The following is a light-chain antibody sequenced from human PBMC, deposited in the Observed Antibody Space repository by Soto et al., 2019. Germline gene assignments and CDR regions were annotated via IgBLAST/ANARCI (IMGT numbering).Light chain of an antibody. CDR3: SSYTSSSTS. Sequence: QSALTQPASVSVSPGQSITISCTGTSSDVGGYNYVSWYQQHPGKAPKLMIYDVSNRPSGVSNRFSGSKSGNTASLIISGFQAEDEADYYCSSYTSSSTSFGTGAKLIVL. CDR1: SSDVGGYNY. CDR2: DVS. V-gene: IGLV2-14*01. J-gene: IGLJ1*01.